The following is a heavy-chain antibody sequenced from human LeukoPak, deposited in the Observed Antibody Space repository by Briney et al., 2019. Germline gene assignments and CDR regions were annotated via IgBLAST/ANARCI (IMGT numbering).Heavy chain of an antibody. D-gene: IGHD5-12*01. J-gene: IGHJ4*02. CDR1: GFTFSSYW. CDR3: ARGQYGGYDSIGDY. CDR2: INSDGSNT. Sequence: PGGSLRLSCAASGFTFSSYWMRWVRQAPGKGLVWVSRINSDGSNTDYADSVKGRITISRDNAKNTLFLQMNSLRDEDTAVYYCARGQYGGYDSIGDYWGREPWSPSPQ. V-gene: IGHV3-74*01.